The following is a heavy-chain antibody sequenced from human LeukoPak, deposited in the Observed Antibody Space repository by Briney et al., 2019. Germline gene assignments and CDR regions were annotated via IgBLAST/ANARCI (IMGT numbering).Heavy chain of an antibody. D-gene: IGHD2-2*02. V-gene: IGHV3-7*01. CDR1: GFTLSSYW. CDR2: IKQDGSEK. J-gene: IGHJ6*02. CDR3: ARDCSSSSCYTGYGLDV. Sequence: GGSLRLSCAASGFTLSSYWMSWVRQAPGKGLEWVANIKQDGSEKHYVDSVKGRFTISRDNAKKSLYLQMNSLRAEDTAVYYCARDCSSSSCYTGYGLDVWGQGTTVTVSS.